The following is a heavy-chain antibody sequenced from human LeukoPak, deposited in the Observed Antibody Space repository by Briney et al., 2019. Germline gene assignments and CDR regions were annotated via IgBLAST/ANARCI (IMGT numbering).Heavy chain of an antibody. D-gene: IGHD3-22*01. J-gene: IGHJ4*02. Sequence: GGSLRLSCAASGFTFSSYAMSWVRQAPGKGLEWVSAISGSGGSTYYADSVKGRFTISRDNSKNTLYLQMNSLRAEDTAVYYCAKAQGRGGAIYYDSSGPLDYWGQGTLVTVSS. CDR2: ISGSGGST. CDR1: GFTFSSYA. CDR3: AKAQGRGGAIYYDSSGPLDY. V-gene: IGHV3-23*01.